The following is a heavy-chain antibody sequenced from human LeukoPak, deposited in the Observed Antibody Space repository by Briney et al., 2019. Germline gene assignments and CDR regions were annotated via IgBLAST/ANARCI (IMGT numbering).Heavy chain of an antibody. CDR1: GFTFVDYA. CDR2: ISWNSGSI. V-gene: IGHV3-9*01. Sequence: GGSQTLSCAASGFTFVDYAVHWVRQAPGKGLEWVSGISWNSGSIGYADSVKGRFTISRDNAKNSLYLQMNSLRAEDTALYYCAKDNAWSDTAMVEYFDYWGQGTLVSV. J-gene: IGHJ4*02. CDR3: AKDNAWSDTAMVEYFDY. D-gene: IGHD5-18*01.